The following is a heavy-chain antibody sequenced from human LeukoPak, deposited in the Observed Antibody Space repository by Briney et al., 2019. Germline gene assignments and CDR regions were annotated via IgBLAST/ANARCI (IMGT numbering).Heavy chain of an antibody. CDR3: ARLAYSSRWGYFDY. J-gene: IGHJ4*02. D-gene: IGHD6-13*01. CDR2: INYSGST. V-gene: IGHV4-39*01. CDR1: GGSISSSSYY. Sequence: SETLSLTCTVSGGSISSSSYYWGWIRQPPGKGLEWIGNINYSGSTYYNPSLKSRVTISVDTSNDQFSLRLSSVIAADTAVYYCARLAYSSRWGYFDYWGQGTLVTVSS.